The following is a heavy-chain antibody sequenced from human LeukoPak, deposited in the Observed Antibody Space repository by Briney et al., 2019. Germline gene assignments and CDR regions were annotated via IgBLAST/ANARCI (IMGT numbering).Heavy chain of an antibody. J-gene: IGHJ3*02. CDR3: AIRYCSSTSCRDAFDI. CDR1: GFTFTDYY. V-gene: IGHV3-11*04. Sequence: GGSLRLSCAASGFTFTDYYMTWIRQAPGKGLEWVSYISSSGSTVYYADSVKGRFTISRDNAKNSLYLQMNSLRAEDTAVYYCAIRYCSSTSCRDAFDIWGQGTMVTVSS. D-gene: IGHD2-2*01. CDR2: ISSSGSTV.